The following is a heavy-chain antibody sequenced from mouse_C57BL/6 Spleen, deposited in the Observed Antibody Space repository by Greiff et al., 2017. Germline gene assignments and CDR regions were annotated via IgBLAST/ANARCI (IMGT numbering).Heavy chain of an antibody. CDR1: GYTFTDYN. J-gene: IGHJ1*03. CDR2: INPNNGGT. V-gene: IGHV1-18*01. Sequence: LMEPGASVKIPCKASGYTFTDYNMDWVKQSHGKSLEWIGDINPNNGGTIYNQKFKGTATLTVDKSSSAAYMELRSLTSEDTAVYYCARRGTWYFDVWGTGTTVTVSS. D-gene: IGHD3-3*01. CDR3: ARRGTWYFDV.